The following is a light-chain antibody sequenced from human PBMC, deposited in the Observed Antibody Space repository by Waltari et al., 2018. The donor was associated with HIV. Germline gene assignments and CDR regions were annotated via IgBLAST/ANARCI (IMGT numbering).Light chain of an antibody. CDR2: GAS. CDR1: QSLSSN. V-gene: IGKV3-15*01. CDR3: QQYSGT. Sequence: EVVMTQSPATLSVSPGETATLSCRASQSLSSNLVWYQQKPGQAPRLLIYGASTRATGIPARFSGSGSGTEFTLTISSLQSEDFAVYYCQQYSGTFGQGTKVEIK. J-gene: IGKJ1*01.